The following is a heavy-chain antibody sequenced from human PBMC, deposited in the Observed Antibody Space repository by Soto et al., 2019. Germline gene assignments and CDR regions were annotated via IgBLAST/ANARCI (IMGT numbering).Heavy chain of an antibody. CDR2: IYPGDSDT. J-gene: IGHJ6*02. CDR3: PRGGVRAVITRTRDYYGMDV. CDR1: GYSFTSYW. D-gene: IGHD3-10*01. V-gene: IGHV5-51*01. Sequence: PGESLKISCKGSGYSFTSYWIGWVRQMPGKGLEWMGIIYPGDSDTRYSPSFQGQVTISADKSISTAYLQWSSLRASDSAMYYCPRGGVRAVITRTRDYYGMDVWGQGTTVTVSS.